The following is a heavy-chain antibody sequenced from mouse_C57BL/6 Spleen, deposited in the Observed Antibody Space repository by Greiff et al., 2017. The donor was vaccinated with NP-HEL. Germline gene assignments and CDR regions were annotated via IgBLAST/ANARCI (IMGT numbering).Heavy chain of an antibody. CDR2: IHPRSGDT. J-gene: IGHJ4*01. Sequence: QVQLQQSGAELARPGASVKLSCKASGYTFTSYGISWVKQRPGQGLEWIGEIHPRSGDTYYNEKFKGKATLTVDKSSSTAYMELRSLTSEDSAVYFCARGTGTDAMDYWGQGTSVTVSS. V-gene: IGHV1-81*01. CDR3: ARGTGTDAMDY. CDR1: GYTFTSYG. D-gene: IGHD4-1*01.